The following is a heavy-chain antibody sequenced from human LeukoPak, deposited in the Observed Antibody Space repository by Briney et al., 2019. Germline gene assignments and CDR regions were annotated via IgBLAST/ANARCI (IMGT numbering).Heavy chain of an antibody. CDR1: GGTFSSYA. CDR2: IIPIFGTA. D-gene: IGHD3-10*01. Sequence: ASVKVSCKASGGTFSSYAISWVRQAPGQGLEWMGGIIPIFGTANYAQKFQGRVTITADESTSTAYMELSSLRSEDTAVYYCAGPYYYGSGSPYYYMDVWGKGTTVTVSS. CDR3: AGPYYYGSGSPYYYMDV. J-gene: IGHJ6*03. V-gene: IGHV1-69*13.